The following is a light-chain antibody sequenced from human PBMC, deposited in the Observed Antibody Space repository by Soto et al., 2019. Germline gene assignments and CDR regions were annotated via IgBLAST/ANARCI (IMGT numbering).Light chain of an antibody. CDR2: RAS. CDR1: QNIYSN. V-gene: IGKV3-15*01. J-gene: IGKJ1*01. Sequence: IVMTQSPATLSVSPVEGANLSCSASQNIYSNVAWYQQRPGQAPRLLIYRASTRATGIPDRSSGSGSGTDFTLTISRLEPEDFAVYYCQQYGDSLTWTFGQGTKVDIK. CDR3: QQYGDSLTWT.